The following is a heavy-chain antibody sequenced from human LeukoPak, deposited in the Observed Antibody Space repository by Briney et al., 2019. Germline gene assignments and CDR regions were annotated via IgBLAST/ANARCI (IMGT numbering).Heavy chain of an antibody. V-gene: IGHV3-23*01. D-gene: IGHD5-12*01. CDR2: ISGSGGST. CDR3: AKYTPGGVATDFDY. CDR1: GFTFSSYA. J-gene: IGHJ4*02. Sequence: GGSLRLSCAASGFTFSSYAMSSVRQAPGKGLEWVSSISGSGGSTYYADSVKGRFTVSRDNSKNTLYLQMNSLRAEDTAVYYCAKYTPGGVATDFDYWGQGTLVTVSS.